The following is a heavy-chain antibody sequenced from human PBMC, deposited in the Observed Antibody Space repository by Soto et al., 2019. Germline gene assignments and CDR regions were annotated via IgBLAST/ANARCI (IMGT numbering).Heavy chain of an antibody. CDR1: GFSFTTTRMG. Sequence: QITLKEAGPTLVKPTEPLTLTCTFSGFSFTTTRMGVGWTRQPPGKALEWLAIIYWDGESRYNPLLRRRLTLTEYTSKNQVVLTMTNVDPKDTATYYCAHRDSTGTTTYFDSWGQGIPVTVAS. D-gene: IGHD1-1*01. V-gene: IGHV2-5*02. CDR2: IYWDGES. J-gene: IGHJ4*02. CDR3: AHRDSTGTTTYFDS.